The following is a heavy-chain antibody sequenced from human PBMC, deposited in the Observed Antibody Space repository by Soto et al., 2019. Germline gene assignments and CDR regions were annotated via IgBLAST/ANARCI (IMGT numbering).Heavy chain of an antibody. J-gene: IGHJ4*02. D-gene: IGHD1-26*01. V-gene: IGHV4-31*03. CDR3: AREGGIVGATAADY. CDR2: IYYSGST. CDR1: GGSISRGGYY. Sequence: PSETLSLTCTVSGGSISRGGYYWSWIRQHPGKGLEWIGYIYYSGSTYYNPSLKSRVTISVDTSKNQFSLKLSSVTAADTAVYYCAREGGIVGATAADYWGQGTLVTVS.